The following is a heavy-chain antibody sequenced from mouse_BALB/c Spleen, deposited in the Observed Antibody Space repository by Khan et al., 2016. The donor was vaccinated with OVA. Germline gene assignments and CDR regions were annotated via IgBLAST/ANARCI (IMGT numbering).Heavy chain of an antibody. CDR2: ISYSGSP. V-gene: IGHV3-2*02. CDR3: ASELGRYYAMDY. CDR1: GYSITSDYA. J-gene: IGHJ4*01. D-gene: IGHD4-1*01. Sequence: EVQLQELGPGLVKPSQSLSLTCTVTGYSITSDYAWNWIRQFPGNKLEWMGCISYSGSPNYSPSLKSRISITRDTSKNQFFLQLNSVTAEDTATYYCASELGRYYAMDYWGQGTSVTVSS.